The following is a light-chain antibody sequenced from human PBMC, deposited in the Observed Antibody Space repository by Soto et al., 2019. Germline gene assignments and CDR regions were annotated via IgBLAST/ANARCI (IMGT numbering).Light chain of an antibody. V-gene: IGLV1-44*01. CDR3: ASWDDSMNGPV. CDR1: SSTVGGDP. J-gene: IGLJ1*01. Sequence: QSVLTQPPSASGTPWQRVTISCSGSSSTVGGDPVNWYQHVPTTAPKLLMYPNTQRPSAVPDRFSGSKSGSSASLAISGLQSEDEADYYCASWDDSMNGPVFGTGTKVTVL. CDR2: PNT.